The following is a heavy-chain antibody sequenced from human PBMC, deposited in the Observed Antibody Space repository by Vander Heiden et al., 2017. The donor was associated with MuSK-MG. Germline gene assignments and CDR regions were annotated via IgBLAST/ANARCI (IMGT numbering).Heavy chain of an antibody. Sequence: IPLKESGPTLVTPTQTLTLACTFSGSSLTTSGVGLGWIRQPPGKALEWLALIYWDDDNRYSPALKSRLTITKDTSKNQVVLTMTNMDPVDTATYYCAHRRDYSYFDYWGQGTLVAVS. CDR2: IYWDDDN. D-gene: IGHD4-4*01. CDR1: GSSLTTSGVG. V-gene: IGHV2-5*02. CDR3: AHRRDYSYFDY. J-gene: IGHJ4*02.